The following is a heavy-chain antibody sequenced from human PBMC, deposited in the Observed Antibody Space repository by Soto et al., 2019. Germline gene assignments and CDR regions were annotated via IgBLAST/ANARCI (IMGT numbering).Heavy chain of an antibody. V-gene: IGHV4-59*01. D-gene: IGHD2-2*03. CDR2: ISDSGNS. J-gene: IGHJ6*02. Sequence: PSETLSLTCTVSGGASMSHFYWSWIRQPPGKALEWLGYISDSGNSNYNPSLQSRVTMPVDKSRIQFSLDLSSVTAADTAVFYCARLNGYCISTNCHGYYGMDVWGQGTTVT. CDR1: GGASMSHFY. CDR3: ARLNGYCISTNCHGYYGMDV.